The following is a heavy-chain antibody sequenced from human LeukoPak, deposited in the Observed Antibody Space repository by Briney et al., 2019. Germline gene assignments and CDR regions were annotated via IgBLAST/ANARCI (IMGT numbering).Heavy chain of an antibody. D-gene: IGHD3-22*01. J-gene: IGHJ3*02. V-gene: IGHV4-4*02. Sequence: SGTLSLTCAVSGGSISVSNCWSWVRQPPGKGLEWIGEIYHSGSTNYNPSLKSRVTISIAKSKNQFSLKLSSVTAADTAVYYCARLQRVTMNAFDIWGQGTMVTVSS. CDR3: ARLQRVTMNAFDI. CDR1: GGSISVSNC. CDR2: IYHSGST.